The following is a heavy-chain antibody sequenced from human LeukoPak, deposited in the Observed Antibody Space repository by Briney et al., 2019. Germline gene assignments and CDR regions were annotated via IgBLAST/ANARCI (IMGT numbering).Heavy chain of an antibody. CDR3: ARFYYDSSGYYKTFDS. V-gene: IGHV5-51*01. CDR1: GYTFTSYW. Sequence: GESLKISCKGSGYTFTSYWIGWVRQMPGKGLEWMEIIYPGDSDTRYSPSFQGQVTMSADKSISTAYLQWSSLKASDTAMYYCARFYYDSSGYYKTFDSWGQGTLVTVSS. D-gene: IGHD3-22*01. CDR2: IYPGDSDT. J-gene: IGHJ4*02.